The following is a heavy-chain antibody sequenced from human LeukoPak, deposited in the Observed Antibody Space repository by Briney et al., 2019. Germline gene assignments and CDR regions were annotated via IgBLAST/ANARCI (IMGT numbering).Heavy chain of an antibody. CDR2: ISYDGSNK. CDR1: GFTFSSYG. J-gene: IGHJ5*02. D-gene: IGHD5-18*01. Sequence: PGRSLRLSCAASGFTFSSYGMHWVRQAPGKGLEWVAVISYDGSNKYCADSVKGRFTISRDNSKNTLYLQMNSLRAEDTAVYYCAKGPRGYSYGYMWFDPWGQGTLVTVSS. CDR3: AKGPRGYSYGYMWFDP. V-gene: IGHV3-30*18.